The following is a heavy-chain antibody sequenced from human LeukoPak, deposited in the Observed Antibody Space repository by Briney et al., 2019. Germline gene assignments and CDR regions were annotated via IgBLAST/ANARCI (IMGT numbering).Heavy chain of an antibody. Sequence: SETLSLTCTVSGGSISSYYWSWIRQPPGKGLEWIGEINHSGSTNYNPSLKSRVTISVDTSKNQFSLKLSSVTAADTAVYYCARRYGYGDYPWYFDLWGRGTLVTVSS. D-gene: IGHD4-17*01. CDR1: GGSISSYY. V-gene: IGHV4-34*01. CDR3: ARRYGYGDYPWYFDL. CDR2: INHSGST. J-gene: IGHJ2*01.